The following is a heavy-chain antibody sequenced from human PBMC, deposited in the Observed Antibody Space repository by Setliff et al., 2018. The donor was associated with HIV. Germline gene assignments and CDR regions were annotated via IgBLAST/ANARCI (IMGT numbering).Heavy chain of an antibody. CDR3: ARIPKVVSRYQYFFDF. Sequence: ASVKVSCKSSGYTFTAYYIHWVRQARGQGLEWMGWINPKSGATNYREKFQGRVSMTRDTSVRTVYMELNSLRSDDTAIYYCARIPKVVSRYQYFFDFWGQGTLVTVSS. J-gene: IGHJ4*02. D-gene: IGHD5-12*01. CDR2: INPKSGAT. V-gene: IGHV1-2*02. CDR1: GYTFTAYY.